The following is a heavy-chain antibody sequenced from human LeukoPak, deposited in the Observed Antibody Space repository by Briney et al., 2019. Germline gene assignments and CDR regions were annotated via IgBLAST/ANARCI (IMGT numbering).Heavy chain of an antibody. J-gene: IGHJ3*02. V-gene: IGHV3-23*01. CDR3: ARDLSTRPIKLGRAFDI. CDR2: ISSSSSSYK. D-gene: IGHD1-1*01. Sequence: GGSLRLSCAASGFTFSSYAMSWVRQAPGKGLEWVSSISSSSSSYKYYADSVKGRFAISRDNSKNTLYLQMNSLRAEDTAVYYCARDLSTRPIKLGRAFDIWGQGTMVTVSS. CDR1: GFTFSSYA.